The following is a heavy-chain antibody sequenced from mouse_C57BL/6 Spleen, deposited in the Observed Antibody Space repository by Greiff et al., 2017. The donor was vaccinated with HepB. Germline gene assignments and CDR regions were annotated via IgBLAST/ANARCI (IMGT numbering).Heavy chain of an antibody. D-gene: IGHD4-1*01. V-gene: IGHV1-53*01. CDR2: INPSNGGT. Sequence: VQLQQSGTELVKPGASVKLSCKASGYTFTSYWMHWVKQRPGQGLEWIGNINPSNGGTNYNEKFKSKATLTVDKSSSTAYMQLSSLTSEDSAVYYCARSGLGKDAMDYWGQGTSVTVSS. CDR3: ARSGLGKDAMDY. CDR1: GYTFTSYW. J-gene: IGHJ4*01.